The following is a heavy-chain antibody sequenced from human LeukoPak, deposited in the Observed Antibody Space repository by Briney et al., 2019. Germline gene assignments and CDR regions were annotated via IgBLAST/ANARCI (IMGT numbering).Heavy chain of an antibody. CDR2: INPSGGST. D-gene: IGHD3-3*01. J-gene: IGHJ6*03. CDR1: GYTFTSYY. Sequence: GASVKLSCKASGYTFTSYYMHWVRQAPGQGLEWMGIINPSGGSTSYAQKFQGRVTMTRDMSTSTVYMELSSLRSEATAVYYCARDGFLEWNHNYYYYYMDVWGKGTTVTVSS. CDR3: ARDGFLEWNHNYYYYYMDV. V-gene: IGHV1-46*01.